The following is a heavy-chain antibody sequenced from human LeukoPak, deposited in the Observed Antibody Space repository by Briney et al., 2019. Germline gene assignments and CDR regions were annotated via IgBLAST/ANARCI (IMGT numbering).Heavy chain of an antibody. CDR2: ISGGGGNT. D-gene: IGHD1-26*01. CDR3: AKGGKWDVTPFDY. CDR1: GFTFTSYS. Sequence: GGSLRLSCAASGFTFTSYSMNWVRQAPGKGLEWVSTISGGGGNTYYADSVKGRFTISRDNSKNTLYLQVNSLRAEDTAVYYCAKGGKWDVTPFDYWGQGTLVTVSS. J-gene: IGHJ4*02. V-gene: IGHV3-23*01.